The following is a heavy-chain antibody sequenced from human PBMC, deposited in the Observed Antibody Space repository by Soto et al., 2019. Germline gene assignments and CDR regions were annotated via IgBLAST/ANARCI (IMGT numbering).Heavy chain of an antibody. Sequence: EVQLLDSGGGLVQPGGSLRLSCAASGFTFNNYAMNWVRQAPGKGLEWVATISNTGGSTYYADSVKGRFTISRDNSKNTLYLQMNSLTVEDTAVYYCAKDRLAGNFDYWGQGTQVTVSS. CDR2: ISNTGGST. J-gene: IGHJ4*02. CDR1: GFTFNNYA. CDR3: AKDRLAGNFDY. V-gene: IGHV3-23*01.